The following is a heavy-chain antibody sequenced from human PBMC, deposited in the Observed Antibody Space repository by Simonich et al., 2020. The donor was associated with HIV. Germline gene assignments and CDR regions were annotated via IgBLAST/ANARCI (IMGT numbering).Heavy chain of an antibody. V-gene: IGHV3-73*02. D-gene: IGHD3-22*01. CDR1: GFTFSGSA. CDR2: IKSKANSYAT. Sequence: EVQLVESGGGLVQPGGSLRLSCAASGFTFSGSAMHWVRQASGKGLEWVGRIKSKANSYATGYAAAVKGRFTISRDDSKNTAYLQMNSLKTEDTAVYYCTRHPGEDDSWFDPWGQGTLVTVSS. CDR3: TRHPGEDDSWFDP. J-gene: IGHJ5*02.